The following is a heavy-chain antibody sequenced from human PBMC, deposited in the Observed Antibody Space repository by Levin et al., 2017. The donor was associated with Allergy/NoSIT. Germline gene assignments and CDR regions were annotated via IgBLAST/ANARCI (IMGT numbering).Heavy chain of an antibody. D-gene: IGHD5-12*01. CDR1: DYTFTSYG. Sequence: GESLKISCQASDYTFTSYGISWVRQAPGQGLEWMGWISTENGNTNYVQKFQGRVTMTTDTSTTTAYMELRSLRSDDTAIYYCARENGIVARGPIGIDHWGQGTLVTVSS. CDR2: ISTENGNT. CDR3: ARENGIVARGPIGIDH. V-gene: IGHV1-18*01. J-gene: IGHJ4*02.